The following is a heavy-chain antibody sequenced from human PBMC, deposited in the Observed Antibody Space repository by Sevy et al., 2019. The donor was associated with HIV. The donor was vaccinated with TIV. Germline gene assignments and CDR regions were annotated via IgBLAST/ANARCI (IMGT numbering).Heavy chain of an antibody. V-gene: IGHV3-33*01. CDR2: IWYDGSNK. J-gene: IGHJ4*02. Sequence: GGSLRLSCVASGFTFSTYGMHWVRQAPGKGLEWVAVIWYDGSNKEYVDSVKGRFTISRHNSKDTLYLQMNSLRAEDTAVYYCARENIAVAGIGYYFDHWGQGTLVTVSS. CDR1: GFTFSTYG. CDR3: ARENIAVAGIGYYFDH. D-gene: IGHD6-19*01.